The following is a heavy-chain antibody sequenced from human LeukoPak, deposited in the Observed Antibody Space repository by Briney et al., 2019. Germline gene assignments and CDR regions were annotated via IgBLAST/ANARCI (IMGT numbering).Heavy chain of an antibody. Sequence: SETLSLTCAVSGYSISSGYYWGWIRQLPGKGLESIGSIYRSGSTYYNPSLKSRVTISVDTSKNQFSLKLSSVTAADTAVYYCARHNSPYYDFWSGYYTPDENLDYWGQGTLVTVSS. CDR3: ARHNSPYYDFWSGYYTPDENLDY. D-gene: IGHD3-3*01. V-gene: IGHV4-38-2*01. J-gene: IGHJ4*02. CDR1: GYSISSGYY. CDR2: IYRSGST.